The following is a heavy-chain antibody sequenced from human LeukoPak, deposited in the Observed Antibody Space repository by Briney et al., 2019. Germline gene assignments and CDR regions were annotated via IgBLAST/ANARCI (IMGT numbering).Heavy chain of an antibody. J-gene: IGHJ4*02. V-gene: IGHV3-66*01. Sequence: GGSLRLSCAASGFTVSSNYMSWVRQAPGKGLEWVSVIYSGGSTYYADSVKGRFTISRDNSKNTLYLQMNSLRAEDTAVYYCARDLEQQHYESFDYWGQGTLVTVSS. CDR1: GFTVSSNY. CDR3: ARDLEQQHYESFDY. CDR2: IYSGGST. D-gene: IGHD6-13*01.